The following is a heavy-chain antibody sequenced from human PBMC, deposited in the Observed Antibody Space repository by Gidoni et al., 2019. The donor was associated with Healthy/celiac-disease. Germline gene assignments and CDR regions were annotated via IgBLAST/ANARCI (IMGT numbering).Heavy chain of an antibody. Sequence: QVQLQESGPGLVKPSQTLSLTCTVSGGSISRGGYYWSWIRQHPGKGLEWIGYIYYSGSTYYNPSLKSRVTISVDTSKNQFSLKLSSVTAADTAVYYCARDPITGTFNAFDIWGQGTMVTVSS. D-gene: IGHD1-20*01. CDR2: IYYSGST. CDR3: ARDPITGTFNAFDI. J-gene: IGHJ3*02. V-gene: IGHV4-31*03. CDR1: GGSISRGGYY.